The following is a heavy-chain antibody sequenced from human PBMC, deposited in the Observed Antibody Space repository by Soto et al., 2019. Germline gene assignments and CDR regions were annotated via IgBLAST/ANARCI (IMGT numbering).Heavy chain of an antibody. CDR2: FNPDSGGT. CDR1: GYTFSGYY. Sequence: QVQLVQSGAEVKKPGASVKVSCKASGYTFSGYYIHWVRQAPGQGLESLGYFNPDSGGTHSPQKFQGRVTMTRDTSISTAYMELRSLRSDDTAVYYCRVTGVSEVDYWGQGTLVTVSS. J-gene: IGHJ4*02. CDR3: RVTGVSEVDY. D-gene: IGHD3-9*01. V-gene: IGHV1-2*02.